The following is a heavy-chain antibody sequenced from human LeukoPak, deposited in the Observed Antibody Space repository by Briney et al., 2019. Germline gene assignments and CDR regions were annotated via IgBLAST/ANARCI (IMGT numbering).Heavy chain of an antibody. J-gene: IGHJ1*01. CDR2: INHSGST. CDR3: ARDYCSDGSSYCGCGY. V-gene: IGHV4-34*01. CDR1: GGSFTGYY. D-gene: IGHD2-15*01. Sequence: SETLSLSCAVYGGSFTGYYCSWIRQPPGKGLEWIGEINHSGSTNYNPSLKSRVTISVDTSKNQFSLKLSSVTAADTAVYYCARDYCSDGSSYCGCGYWGRGTLVTVSS.